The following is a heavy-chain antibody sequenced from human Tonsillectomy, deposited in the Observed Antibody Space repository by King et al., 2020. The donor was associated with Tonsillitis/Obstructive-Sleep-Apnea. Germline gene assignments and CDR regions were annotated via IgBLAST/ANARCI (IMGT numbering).Heavy chain of an antibody. Sequence: QLVQSGSELKKPGASVKVSCKASGYTFTNYAMNWVRQAPGQGLEWMGWINTNTGNPTYAQGFTGRFVFSLDTSVSTAYLQISSLKAEDTAVYYCARVPVYYHDSSGYYWDSYLLDYWGQGTLVTVSS. J-gene: IGHJ4*02. V-gene: IGHV7-4-1*02. CDR3: ARVPVYYHDSSGYYWDSYLLDY. D-gene: IGHD3-22*01. CDR1: GYTFTNYA. CDR2: INTNTGNP.